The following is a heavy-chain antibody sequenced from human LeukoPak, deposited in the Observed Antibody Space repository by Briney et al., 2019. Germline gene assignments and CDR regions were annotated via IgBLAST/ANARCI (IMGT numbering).Heavy chain of an antibody. CDR2: INTDGSST. Sequence: GGSLRLSCAASGFTFSSYCMNWVRQAPGKGLLWVSRINTDGSSTTYADSVKGRFTISRDNTKNTLYLQMNSLRAEDTAVYYCARGGVYSTSAVDYCGEGLLVIVSS. V-gene: IGHV3-74*01. CDR3: ARGGVYSTSAVDY. D-gene: IGHD6-6*01. CDR1: GFTFSSYC. J-gene: IGHJ4*02.